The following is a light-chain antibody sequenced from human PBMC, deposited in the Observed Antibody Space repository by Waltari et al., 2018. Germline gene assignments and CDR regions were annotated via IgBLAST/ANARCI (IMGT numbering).Light chain of an antibody. CDR3: QQYNNWPIT. V-gene: IGKV3-15*01. CDR2: RAS. J-gene: IGKJ5*01. Sequence: EVVLTQSPATLSVSPGDRATLSCRASQNINNLLAWYQQKPGQAPRLLIYRASTRATDIPVRFSGSGSGTDFTLTISSLQSEDFAVYYCQQYNNWPITFGQGTRLEIK. CDR1: QNINNL.